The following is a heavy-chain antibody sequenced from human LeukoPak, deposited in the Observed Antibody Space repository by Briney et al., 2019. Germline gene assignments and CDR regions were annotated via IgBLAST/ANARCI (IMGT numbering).Heavy chain of an antibody. CDR2: IYPGDSDT. V-gene: IGHV5-51*01. CDR3: ARRGDMYIAVAGPFDY. CDR1: GYSFTSYW. Sequence: GESLKTSCKGSGYSFTSYWIGWVRQMPGKGLEWMGIIYPGDSDTRYSPSFQGQVTISADKSISTAYLQWSSLKASDTAMYYRARRGDMYIAVAGPFDYWGQGTLVTVSS. J-gene: IGHJ4*02. D-gene: IGHD6-19*01.